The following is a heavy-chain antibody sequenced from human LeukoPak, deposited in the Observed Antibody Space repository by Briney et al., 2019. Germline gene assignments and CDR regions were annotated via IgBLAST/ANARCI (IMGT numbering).Heavy chain of an antibody. CDR3: AKGEYSYGYEAFDI. Sequence: GGSLRLSCAASGFTFSSYGMHWVRQAPGKGLEWVAVISYDGSNKYYADPVKGRFTISRDNSKNTLYLQMNSLRAEDTAVYYCAKGEYSYGYEAFDIWGQGTMVTVSS. CDR1: GFTFSSYG. V-gene: IGHV3-30*18. J-gene: IGHJ3*02. D-gene: IGHD5-18*01. CDR2: ISYDGSNK.